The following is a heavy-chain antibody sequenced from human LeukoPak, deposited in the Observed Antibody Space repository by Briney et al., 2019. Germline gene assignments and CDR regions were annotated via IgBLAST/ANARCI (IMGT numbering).Heavy chain of an antibody. D-gene: IGHD4/OR15-4a*01. Sequence: GGSLRLSCAVSGFSVDTKYMSWVRQAPGKGLEWVSILYSDNRTDCADSVKGRFTISRHISRNTVYLQMNSLRTEDTAMYYCARDVGADWFDPWGQGTLVTVSS. J-gene: IGHJ5*02. V-gene: IGHV3-53*04. CDR3: ARDVGADWFDP. CDR1: GFSVDTKY. CDR2: LYSDNRT.